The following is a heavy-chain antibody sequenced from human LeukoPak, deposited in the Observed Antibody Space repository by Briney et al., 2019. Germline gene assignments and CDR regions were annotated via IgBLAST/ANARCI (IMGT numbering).Heavy chain of an antibody. D-gene: IGHD1-1*01. CDR2: VDHTGST. J-gene: IGHJ6*03. CDR3: ARGRVSSSTWYSTYYYYFYMDV. Sequence: TSETLSLTCTVSGGSISSGSYYWTWIRQPPGKGLEWIGYVDHTGSTNFNPSLNGRVSISRDTTKNLFSLRLRSVTAADTAVYFCARGRVSSSTWYSTYYYYFYMDVWGKGTTVTVSS. V-gene: IGHV4-61*03. CDR1: GGSISSGSYY.